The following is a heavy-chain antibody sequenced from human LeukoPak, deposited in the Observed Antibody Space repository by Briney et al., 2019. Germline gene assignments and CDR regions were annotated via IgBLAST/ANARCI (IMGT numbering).Heavy chain of an antibody. J-gene: IGHJ4*02. V-gene: IGHV1-2*02. CDR1: GYTFTGYY. D-gene: IGHD5-18*01. Sequence: ASVKVSCKASGYTFTGYYIHWVRQAPGQGLEWMGWINPNSGGTNYAQKFQGRVTMTRDTSISTAYMELSRLRSDDTAVYYCARDTRIRGYSYGIGGYWGQGTLVTVSS. CDR2: INPNSGGT. CDR3: ARDTRIRGYSYGIGGY.